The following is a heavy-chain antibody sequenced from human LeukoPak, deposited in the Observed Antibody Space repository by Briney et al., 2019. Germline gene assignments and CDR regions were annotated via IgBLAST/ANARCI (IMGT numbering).Heavy chain of an antibody. Sequence: GGSLRLSCAASRFTFSSYAMGWVRQAPGKGLEWVSAIGGSGTSKYYPDPLKGRFTISRDNSKNTLYLQMSSLRAEDTALYYCAKEAPGYYDYWGQGALVIVSS. V-gene: IGHV3-23*01. CDR1: RFTFSSYA. CDR3: AKEAPGYYDY. CDR2: IGGSGTSK. J-gene: IGHJ4*02.